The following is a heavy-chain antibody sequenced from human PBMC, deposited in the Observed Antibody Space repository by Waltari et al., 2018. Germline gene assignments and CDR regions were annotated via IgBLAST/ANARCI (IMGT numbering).Heavy chain of an antibody. CDR1: GFTFSGSA. CDR2: IRSKANSYAT. J-gene: IGHJ6*02. D-gene: IGHD2-2*01. V-gene: IGHV3-73*01. CDR3: TSLGYCSSTSCPPRMDV. Sequence: GGGLVQPGGSLKLSCAASGFTFSGSAMHWVRQASGQGLEWVGRIRSKANSYATAYAASVKGRFTISRDDSKNTAYLQMNSLKTEDTAVYYCTSLGYCSSTSCPPRMDVWGQGTTVTVSS.